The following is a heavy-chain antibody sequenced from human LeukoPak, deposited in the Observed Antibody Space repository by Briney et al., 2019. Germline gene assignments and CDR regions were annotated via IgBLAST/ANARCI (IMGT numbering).Heavy chain of an antibody. CDR2: LSYDGRNK. CDR3: AKDETRDAYNLGATDY. D-gene: IGHD5-24*01. J-gene: IGHJ4*02. V-gene: IGHV3-30*18. CDR1: GFTFSSYG. Sequence: GGSLRLSCAASGFTFSSYGMHWVRQAPGKGLEWVAVLSYDGRNKYYADSLKGRLTISRDNSKNTLFLQMNSLRAEDTAVYYCAKDETRDAYNLGATDYWGQGTLVTVSS.